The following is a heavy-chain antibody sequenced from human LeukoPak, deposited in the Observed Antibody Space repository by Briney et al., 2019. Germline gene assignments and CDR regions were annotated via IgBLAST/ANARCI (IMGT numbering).Heavy chain of an antibody. D-gene: IGHD2-2*01. CDR2: MNPNSGNT. Sequence: GASVKVSFKASGYTFTSYDINWVRQATGQGLEWMGWMNPNSGNTGYAQKFQGRVTITRNTYISTAYLELSSLRSEATAVYYCALIPSFQVVPADYWGQGTLVTVSS. CDR1: GYTFTSYD. V-gene: IGHV1-8*03. CDR3: ALIPSFQVVPADY. J-gene: IGHJ4*02.